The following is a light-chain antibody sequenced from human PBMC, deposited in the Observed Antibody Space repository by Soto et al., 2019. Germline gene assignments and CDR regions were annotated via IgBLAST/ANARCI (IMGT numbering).Light chain of an antibody. CDR3: QQYNNWPRT. CDR1: QSVSSN. CDR2: GSS. V-gene: IGKV3-15*01. Sequence: EILMTQSPATLSVFPGERVTLSCRASQSVSSNLAWYQQKPGQPPRLLIYGSSTTATGIPARFSGSGSGTEFTLTISSLQSEDFAVYYCQQYNNWPRTFGQGTKVEMK. J-gene: IGKJ1*01.